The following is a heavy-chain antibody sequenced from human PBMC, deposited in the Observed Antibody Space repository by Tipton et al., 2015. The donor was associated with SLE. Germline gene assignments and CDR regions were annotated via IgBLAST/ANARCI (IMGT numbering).Heavy chain of an antibody. J-gene: IGHJ4*02. D-gene: IGHD4-23*01. V-gene: IGHV4-34*01. CDR1: GGSFSGYY. Sequence: TLSLTCAVYGGSFSGYYWSWIRQPPGKGLEWIGEINHSGSTIYNPSLKSRVTISVDTSKNHFSLKLSSVTAADTAVYYCARHLVTNYGNDYWGQGTLVTVSS. CDR3: ARHLVTNYGNDY. CDR2: INHSGST.